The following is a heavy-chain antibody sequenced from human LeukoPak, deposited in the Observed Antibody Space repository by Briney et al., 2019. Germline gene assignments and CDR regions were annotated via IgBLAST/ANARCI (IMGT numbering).Heavy chain of an antibody. CDR1: GYTFTGYY. CDR2: INPNSGGT. CDR3: ARGGRGYSWGWFDP. D-gene: IGHD5-18*01. Sequence: ASVKVSCKSSGYTFTGYYMHWVRQATGQGLEWMGWINPNSGGTNYAQKFQGRVTMTRDTSISTAYMELSRLRSDDTAVYYCARGGRGYSWGWFDPWGQGTLVTVSS. V-gene: IGHV1-2*02. J-gene: IGHJ5*02.